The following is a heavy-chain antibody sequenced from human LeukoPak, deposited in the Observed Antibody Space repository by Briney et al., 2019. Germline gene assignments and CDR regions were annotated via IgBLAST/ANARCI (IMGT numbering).Heavy chain of an antibody. CDR3: ARDQLPSRGYSYGYSYYYYGMDV. CDR2: IWYDGSSK. D-gene: IGHD5-18*01. V-gene: IGHV3-33*01. Sequence: GGSLRLSCAASGFTFSNFGMYWVRQAPGKGLEWVAVIWYDGSSKFYADSVKGRFTISRDNSKNTSYLQMDSLRAEDTAVYYCARDQLPSRGYSYGYSYYYYGMDVWGQGTTVTVSS. CDR1: GFTFSNFG. J-gene: IGHJ6*02.